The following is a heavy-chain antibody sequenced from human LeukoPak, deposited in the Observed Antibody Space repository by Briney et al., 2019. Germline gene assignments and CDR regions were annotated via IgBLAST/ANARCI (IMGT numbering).Heavy chain of an antibody. CDR1: GFTFSSYS. J-gene: IGHJ4*02. CDR2: ISSGSSYI. Sequence: GGSLRLSCAASGFTFSSYSMNWVRQAPGKGLEWVSTISSGSSYIYYADSVKGRFTISRDNAKNSLYLQMNSLRAEDTAVYYCARMGRDYYDSSGSDYWGQGTLVTVSS. D-gene: IGHD3-22*01. CDR3: ARMGRDYYDSSGSDY. V-gene: IGHV3-21*01.